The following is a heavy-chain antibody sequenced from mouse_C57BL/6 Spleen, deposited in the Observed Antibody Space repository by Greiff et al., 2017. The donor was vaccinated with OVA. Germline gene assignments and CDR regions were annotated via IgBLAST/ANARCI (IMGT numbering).Heavy chain of an antibody. V-gene: IGHV1-62-2*01. J-gene: IGHJ3*01. Sequence: QVQLQQSGAELVKPGASVKLSCKASGYTFTEYTIHWVKQRSGQGLEWIGWFYPGSGSIKYNEKFKDKATLTADKSSSTVSLELSSLTSEASAVYFGAKHGDYYGSSRFAYWGQGTLVTVSA. CDR3: AKHGDYYGSSRFAY. CDR1: GYTFTEYT. D-gene: IGHD1-1*01. CDR2: FYPGSGSI.